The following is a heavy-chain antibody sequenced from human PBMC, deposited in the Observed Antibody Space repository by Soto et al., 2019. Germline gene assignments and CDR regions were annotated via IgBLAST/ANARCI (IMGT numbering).Heavy chain of an antibody. CDR1: GGSISGYY. J-gene: IGHJ6*02. CDR3: ARDLWGYCGTDCYPLDV. Sequence: SETLSLTCTVSGGSISGYYWSWIRQPPGKGLEWIGYMYNTGSTVYNPSFKSRVTISVDTSKNQFPLKLNSVTAADTAVYYCARDLWGYCGTDCYPLDVWGQGTTVT. V-gene: IGHV4-59*01. CDR2: MYNTGST. D-gene: IGHD2-21*02.